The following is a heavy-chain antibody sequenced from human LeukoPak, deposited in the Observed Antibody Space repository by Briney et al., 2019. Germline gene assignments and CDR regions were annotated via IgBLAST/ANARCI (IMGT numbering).Heavy chain of an antibody. J-gene: IGHJ4*02. Sequence: ASVRVSCKASGGTFSSYAISWVRQAPGQGLEWVGGIIPIFGTANYAQKFQGRVTITADESTSTAYMELSSLRSEDTAVYYCARGAYYYDSSGPFYWGQGTLVTVSS. CDR2: IIPIFGTA. CDR3: ARGAYYYDSSGPFY. V-gene: IGHV1-69*13. D-gene: IGHD3-22*01. CDR1: GGTFSSYA.